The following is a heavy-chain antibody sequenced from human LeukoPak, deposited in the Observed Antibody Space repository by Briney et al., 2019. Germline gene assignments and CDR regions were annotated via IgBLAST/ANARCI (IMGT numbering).Heavy chain of an antibody. Sequence: ASVKVSCKASGYTFTSYGISWGRQAPGQGLGWMGWISAYNGNTNYAQKLQGRVTMTTDTSTSTAYMELRSLRSDDTAVYYCASWGAAMDYYYDMDVWGQGTTPTVSS. J-gene: IGHJ6*02. CDR2: ISAYNGNT. CDR1: GYTFTSYG. CDR3: ASWGAAMDYYYDMDV. V-gene: IGHV1-18*01. D-gene: IGHD5-18*01.